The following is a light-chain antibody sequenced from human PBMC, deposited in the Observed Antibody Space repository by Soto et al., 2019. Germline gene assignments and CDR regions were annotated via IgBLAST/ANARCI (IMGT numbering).Light chain of an antibody. CDR3: HQYNNWLT. J-gene: IGKJ4*01. V-gene: IGKV3-15*01. CDR1: QSVSSY. Sequence: EIVLTQSPATLSLSPGERATLSCRASQSVSSYLAWYQQKPGQAPRLLIYGASTRATGIPARFSGSGSGTEFTLTISSLQSEDFAVYYCHQYNNWLTFGGGTKVDIK. CDR2: GAS.